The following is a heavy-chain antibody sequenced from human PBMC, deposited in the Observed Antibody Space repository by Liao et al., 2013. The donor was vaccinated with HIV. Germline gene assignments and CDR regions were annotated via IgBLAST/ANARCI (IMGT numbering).Heavy chain of an antibody. CDR1: GGSISSYY. J-gene: IGHJ6*03. CDR2: IYTSGST. D-gene: IGHD2-2*01. V-gene: IGHV4-4*07. CDR3: ARNAALYYYYYMDV. Sequence: QVQLQESGPGLVKPSETLSLTCSVSGGSISSYYWSWIRQPAGKGLEWIGRIYTSGSTNYNPSLKSRVTMSVDTSKNQFSLKLSSVTAADTAVYYCARNAALYYYYYMDVWGKGTTVTVSS.